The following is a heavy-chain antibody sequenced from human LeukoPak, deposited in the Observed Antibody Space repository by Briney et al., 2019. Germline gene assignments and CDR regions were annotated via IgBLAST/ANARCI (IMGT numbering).Heavy chain of an antibody. Sequence: GGSLRVSCAASGFTFSMLWMSWVRQTPGEGLEWVANISPDGSVKYYVDSVKGRFTISRDNSKDTLYLQMNSLRAEDTSVYYCAKDVGVRPLDYWGQGTLVTVSS. J-gene: IGHJ4*02. CDR3: AKDVGVRPLDY. D-gene: IGHD3-3*01. CDR1: GFTFSMLW. V-gene: IGHV3-7*03. CDR2: ISPDGSVK.